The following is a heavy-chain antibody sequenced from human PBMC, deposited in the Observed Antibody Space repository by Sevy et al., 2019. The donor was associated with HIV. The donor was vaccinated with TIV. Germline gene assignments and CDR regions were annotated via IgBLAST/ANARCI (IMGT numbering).Heavy chain of an antibody. CDR3: ARPYGSGSWEAFDI. D-gene: IGHD3-10*01. CDR1: GFTFSTYT. Sequence: GGSLRLSCAASGFTFSTYTMNWVRQAPGKGLEWLSSITFSSNYIYYADSVKGQLTISRDNAKKSLFLQMNSLRAEDTAVYYCARPYGSGSWEAFDIWGQGTMVTVS. CDR2: ITFSSNYI. J-gene: IGHJ3*02. V-gene: IGHV3-21*01.